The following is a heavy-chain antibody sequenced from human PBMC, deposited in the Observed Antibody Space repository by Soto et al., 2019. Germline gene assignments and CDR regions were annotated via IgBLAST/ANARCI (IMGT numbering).Heavy chain of an antibody. CDR1: GFTFSSYS. D-gene: IGHD1-20*01. CDR3: ARIPSAASVLMWFDP. Sequence: GGSLRLSCAASGFTFSSYSMNWVRQAPGKGLEWVSYISSSSSTIYYADSVKGRFTISRDNAKNSLYLQMNSLRAEDTAVYYCARIPSAASVLMWFDPWGQGTLVTVSS. V-gene: IGHV3-48*01. CDR2: ISSSSSTI. J-gene: IGHJ5*02.